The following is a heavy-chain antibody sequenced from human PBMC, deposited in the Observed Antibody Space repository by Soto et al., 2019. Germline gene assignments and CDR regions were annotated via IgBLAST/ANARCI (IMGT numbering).Heavy chain of an antibody. CDR3: ARLPGSAIDY. V-gene: IGHV4-39*01. CDR2: IYYSGST. CDR1: AGSISSSSYY. Sequence: QLQLQESGPGLVKPSETLSLTCTVSAGSISSSSYYWGWIRQPPGKGLEWIGSIYYSGSTYYNPSLKSRVTISVDTSKNQFSLKLSSVTAADTAVYYCARLPGSAIDYWGQGTLVTVSS. D-gene: IGHD6-25*01. J-gene: IGHJ4*02.